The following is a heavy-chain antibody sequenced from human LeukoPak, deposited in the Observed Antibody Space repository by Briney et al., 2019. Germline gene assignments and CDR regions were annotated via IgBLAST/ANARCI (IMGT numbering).Heavy chain of an antibody. CDR1: GFTFNTYG. J-gene: IGHJ4*02. D-gene: IGHD3-22*01. Sequence: GRSLRLSCAASGFTFNTYGMHWVRQAPGKGLEWVAVIWYDGSNKYYADSVRGRFTISRDNSKNTLYLQMNSLRAEDTAVYFCVRDSGEIPNTYYYDSSGYLHYWGPGTLVTVSS. V-gene: IGHV3-33*01. CDR3: VRDSGEIPNTYYYDSSGYLHY. CDR2: IWYDGSNK.